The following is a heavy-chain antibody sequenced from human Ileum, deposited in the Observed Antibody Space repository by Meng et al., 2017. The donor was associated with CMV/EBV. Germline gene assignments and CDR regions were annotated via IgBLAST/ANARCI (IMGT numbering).Heavy chain of an antibody. V-gene: IGHV3-23*01. CDR3: AKRRYDSSGYFDY. Sequence: GESLKISCAASGLTFASYAMSWVRQAPGKGLEWVSAITGSGYSTDYADSVKGRSTISRDNSKNSLYLQMNSLRAEDTAVYYCAKRRYDSSGYFDYWGQGTLVTVSS. D-gene: IGHD3-22*01. CDR1: GLTFASYA. CDR2: ITGSGYST. J-gene: IGHJ4*02.